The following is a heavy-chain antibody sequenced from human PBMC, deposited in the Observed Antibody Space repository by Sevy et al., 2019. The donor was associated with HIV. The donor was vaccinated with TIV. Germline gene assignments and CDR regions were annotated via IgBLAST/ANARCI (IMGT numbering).Heavy chain of an antibody. Sequence: GGSLRLSCAASGFTFSDYYMSWIRQAPGKGLEWVSYISSSSSYTNYADSVKGRFTISRDNAKNSLYLQMNSLRAEDTAVYYCARSIAVVGVDYWGQRTLVTVSS. V-gene: IGHV3-11*06. CDR2: ISSSSSYT. D-gene: IGHD6-19*01. CDR1: GFTFSDYY. J-gene: IGHJ4*02. CDR3: ARSIAVVGVDY.